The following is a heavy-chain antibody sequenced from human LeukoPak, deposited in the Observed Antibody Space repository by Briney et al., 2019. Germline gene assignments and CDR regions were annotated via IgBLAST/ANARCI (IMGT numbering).Heavy chain of an antibody. J-gene: IGHJ5*02. CDR3: ARGPPGRGKYCSGGSCYSYGFDP. V-gene: IGHV1-8*01. Sequence: ASVKVSCKASGYTFTSYDINWGRQATGQGLEWMGWMNPNSGNTGYAQKFQGRVTMTRNTSISTAYMELSSLRSEDTAVYYCARGPPGRGKYCSGGSCYSYGFDPWGQGTLVTVSS. CDR2: MNPNSGNT. CDR1: GYTFTSYD. D-gene: IGHD2-15*01.